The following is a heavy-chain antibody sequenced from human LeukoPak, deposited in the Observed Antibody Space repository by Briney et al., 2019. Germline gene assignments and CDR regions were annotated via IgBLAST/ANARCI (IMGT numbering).Heavy chain of an antibody. D-gene: IGHD4-23*01. CDR3: AREDGGKADI. J-gene: IGHJ3*02. V-gene: IGHV3-48*02. CDR1: GFVFRTYD. Sequence: PGASLRLSCAASGFVFRTYDMNWVRQAPGKGLEWVSYISSSSGTIYYADSVKGRFTISRDNAKNSLYLQMKSLRDEDTAVYYCAREDGGKADIWGQGTMVTVSS. CDR2: ISSSSGTI.